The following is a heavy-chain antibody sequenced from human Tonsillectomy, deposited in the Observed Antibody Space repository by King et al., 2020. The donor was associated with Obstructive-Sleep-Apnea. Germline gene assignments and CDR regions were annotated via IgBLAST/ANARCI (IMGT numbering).Heavy chain of an antibody. CDR1: GGSISDYY. CDR3: ARLQYSSGWSYFDY. J-gene: IGHJ4*02. CDR2: IYYSGST. Sequence: QLQESGPGLVKPSETLSLTCTVSGGSISDYYWSWIRQPPGKGLEWIGYIYYSGSTNYNPSLKTRVTISVDTSKNQFSLKLSSVTAADTAVYYCARLQYSSGWSYFDYWGQGTLVTVSS. V-gene: IGHV4-59*01. D-gene: IGHD6-19*01.